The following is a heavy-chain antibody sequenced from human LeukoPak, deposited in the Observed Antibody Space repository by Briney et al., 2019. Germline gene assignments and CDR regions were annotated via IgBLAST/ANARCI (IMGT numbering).Heavy chain of an antibody. J-gene: IGHJ4*02. CDR1: GYTFTGYY. Sequence: GESLKISCKASGYTFTGYYIHWVRQAPGQGLEWMGWINPNSGGTNYAQKFQGRVTMTRDTSTSTAYMELSRLRSDDTAVFYCATGHYASGNDYWGQGTLVTVSS. V-gene: IGHV1-2*02. CDR2: INPNSGGT. D-gene: IGHD3-10*01. CDR3: ATGHYASGNDY.